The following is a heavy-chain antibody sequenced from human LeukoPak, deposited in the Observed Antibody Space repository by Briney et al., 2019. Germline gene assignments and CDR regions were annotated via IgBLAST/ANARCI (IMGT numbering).Heavy chain of an antibody. J-gene: IGHJ3*02. CDR1: GGSVSSNRYY. V-gene: IGHV4-39*07. Sequence: SETLSLTCTVSGGSVSSNRYYWGWLRQPPGKGLEWIGSVYYSGSTYYNPSRMSRATISLDTSKTQHSLKLSSVTAADTAVYYYARALPYYYGSGNYYNGAFDIWGQGTMVTVSS. CDR3: ARALPYYYGSGNYYNGAFDI. D-gene: IGHD3-10*01. CDR2: VYYSGST.